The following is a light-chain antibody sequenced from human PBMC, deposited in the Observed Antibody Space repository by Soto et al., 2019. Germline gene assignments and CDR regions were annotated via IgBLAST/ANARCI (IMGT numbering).Light chain of an antibody. Sequence: EIVLTQSPGTLSLSPGERATLSCRASQSVSSSYLAWYQQKPGQAPRLLIYGASSRATGIPDRFSDSGSGTDFTLTISRLEPEDFAMYYCQQYGSSPPVTFGQGTRLEIK. V-gene: IGKV3-20*01. CDR3: QQYGSSPPVT. CDR2: GAS. J-gene: IGKJ5*01. CDR1: QSVSSSY.